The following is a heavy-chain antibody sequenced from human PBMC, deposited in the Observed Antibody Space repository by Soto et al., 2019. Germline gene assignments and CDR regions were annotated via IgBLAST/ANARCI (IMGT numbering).Heavy chain of an antibody. J-gene: IGHJ4*02. Sequence: ASVKVSCKASGYTFTSYAMHWVRQAPGQRLEWMGWINAGNGNTKYSQKFQGRVTITRDTSASTAYMELSSLRSEDTAVYYCVKDLVVRGVAKIKPIWGQGTLVTVSS. CDR3: VKDLVVRGVAKIKPI. V-gene: IGHV1-3*01. CDR2: INAGNGNT. CDR1: GYTFTSYA. D-gene: IGHD3-10*01.